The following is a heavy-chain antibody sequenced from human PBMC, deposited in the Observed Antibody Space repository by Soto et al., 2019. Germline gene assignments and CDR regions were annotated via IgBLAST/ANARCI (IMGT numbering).Heavy chain of an antibody. CDR2: IYHSGST. Sequence: TLSLSCAVSVGSISSGGYSRIWIRHPPGKGLEWIGYIYHSGSTYYNPSLKSRVTISVDRSKNQFSLKLSSVTAADTAVYYCARVNGSGSYYRDYFDYWGQGTLVTVSS. D-gene: IGHD3-10*01. V-gene: IGHV4-30-2*01. CDR1: VGSISSGGYS. J-gene: IGHJ4*02. CDR3: ARVNGSGSYYRDYFDY.